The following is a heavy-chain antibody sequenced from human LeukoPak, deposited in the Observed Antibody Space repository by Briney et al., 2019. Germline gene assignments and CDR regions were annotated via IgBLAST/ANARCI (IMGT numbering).Heavy chain of an antibody. V-gene: IGHV1-69*01. CDR2: IIPIFGTA. J-gene: IGHJ4*02. CDR1: GGTFSSYA. Sequence: SVKVSCKASGGTFSSYAISWVRQAPGQGLEWMGGIIPIFGTANYAQKFQGRVTITADESTSTAYMELSSLRSEDTAVYYCAEGGRDSSSWYYFDYWGQGTLVTVSS. CDR3: AEGGRDSSSWYYFDY. D-gene: IGHD6-13*01.